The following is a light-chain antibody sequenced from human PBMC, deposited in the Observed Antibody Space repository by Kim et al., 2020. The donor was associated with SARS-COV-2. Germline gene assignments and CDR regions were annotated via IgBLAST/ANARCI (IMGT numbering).Light chain of an antibody. CDR1: SLRRYY. V-gene: IGLV3-19*01. CDR2: GKN. CDR3: NSRDRSGNARV. Sequence: SSELTQDPAVSVALGQPVRMTCQGDSLRRYYASRYKQKPGQAPVLVINGKNTRPSGNPDRLAGSSSGNPASLTITGAQEAGEAEYYWNSRDRSGNARVFG. J-gene: IGLJ3*02.